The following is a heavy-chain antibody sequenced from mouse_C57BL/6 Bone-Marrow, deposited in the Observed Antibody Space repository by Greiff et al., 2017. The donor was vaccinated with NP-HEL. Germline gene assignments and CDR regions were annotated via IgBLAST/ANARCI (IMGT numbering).Heavy chain of an antibody. V-gene: IGHV5-12*01. CDR3: ARQRTGAYYFDY. J-gene: IGHJ2*01. Sequence: EVKLVESGGGLVQPGGSLKLSCAASGFTFSDYYMYWVRQTPEKRLEWVAYISNGGGSTYYPDTVKGRFTISRDNAKNTLYLQMSRLKSEDTAMYYCARQRTGAYYFDYWGQGTTLTVSS. D-gene: IGHD4-1*01. CDR2: ISNGGGST. CDR1: GFTFSDYY.